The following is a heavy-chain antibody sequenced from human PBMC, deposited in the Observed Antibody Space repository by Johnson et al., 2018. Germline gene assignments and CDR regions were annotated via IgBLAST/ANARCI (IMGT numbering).Heavy chain of an antibody. V-gene: IGHV3-30*18. CDR1: GFTFSSYG. D-gene: IGHD6-13*01. CDR2: ISYDGSNK. Sequence: QVQLVQSGGGVVQPGRSLSLSCAASGFTFSSYGMHWVRPAPGKGLEWVALISYDGSNKYYADYVKGRFTICRDNPKNTLYLQMNSLRAEDTAVYYCAKEEAWSSWYGTAGDYWGQGTLVTVSS. CDR3: AKEEAWSSWYGTAGDY. J-gene: IGHJ4*02.